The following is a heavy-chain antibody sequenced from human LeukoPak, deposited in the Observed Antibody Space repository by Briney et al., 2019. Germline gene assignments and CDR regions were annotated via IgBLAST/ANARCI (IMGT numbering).Heavy chain of an antibody. V-gene: IGHV3-23*01. D-gene: IGHD3-22*01. CDR3: AKDPLYYYDSSGYPED. CDR2: SSGSGGST. Sequence: SGSLRLSCAAPALTFSSDAMIWVPQAPGKGMEWVSASSGSGGSTSYADSAQGRFNISRDNCKNTLYLQMNSLRAEDTAVYYCAKDPLYYYDSSGYPEDWGQGTLVTVSS. CDR1: ALTFSSDA. J-gene: IGHJ4*02.